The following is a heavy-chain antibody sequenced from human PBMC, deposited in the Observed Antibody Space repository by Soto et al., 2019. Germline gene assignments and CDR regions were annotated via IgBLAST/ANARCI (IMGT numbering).Heavy chain of an antibody. CDR2: INPNSGGT. J-gene: IGHJ5*02. Sequence: ASVEVACKASGYSFTGYYMHWVRQAPGQGLEWMGWINPNSGGTNYAQKFQGWVTMTRDTSISTAYMELSRLRSDDTAVYYCARVGGYCSSTSCYPSPDNWFDPWGQGTLVTVSS. V-gene: IGHV1-2*04. CDR1: GYSFTGYY. D-gene: IGHD2-2*01. CDR3: ARVGGYCSSTSCYPSPDNWFDP.